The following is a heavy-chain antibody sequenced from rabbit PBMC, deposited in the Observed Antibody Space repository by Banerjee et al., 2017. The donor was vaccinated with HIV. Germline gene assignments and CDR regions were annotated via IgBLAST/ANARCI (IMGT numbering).Heavy chain of an antibody. V-gene: IGHV1S43*01. CDR3: ARSANPSSSGYYIPYYFNL. CDR1: GIDFSSYYY. D-gene: IGHD1-1*01. Sequence: QQQLEESGGGLVKPGGTLTLTCKASGIDFSSYYYMCWVRQAPGKGLELIACIYTSSGSTWYASWVNGRFTISRSTSLNTVDLKMTSLTAADTATYFCARSANPSSSGYYIPYYFNLWGPGTLVTVS. CDR2: IYTSSGST. J-gene: IGHJ4*01.